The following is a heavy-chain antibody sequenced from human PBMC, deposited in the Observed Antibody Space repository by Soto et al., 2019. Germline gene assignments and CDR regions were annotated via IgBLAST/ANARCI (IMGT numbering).Heavy chain of an antibody. J-gene: IGHJ4*02. Sequence: QVQLQQWGAGLLKPSETLSLTCAVYGGSFSGYYWSWIRQPPGKGLEWIGEINHSGSTNYNPSLKSRVTISVDTSKNQFTLMLSSVTAADAAVYYCTRIVAGPFDYWGQGTLVTVSS. CDR3: TRIVAGPFDY. D-gene: IGHD6-19*01. CDR2: INHSGST. V-gene: IGHV4-34*01. CDR1: GGSFSGYY.